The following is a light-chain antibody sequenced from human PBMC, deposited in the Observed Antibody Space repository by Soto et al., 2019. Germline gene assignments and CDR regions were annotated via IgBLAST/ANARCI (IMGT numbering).Light chain of an antibody. CDR3: ASWDDSLNGPV. V-gene: IGLV1-44*01. J-gene: IGLJ2*01. Sequence: QSVLTQPPSASGTPGQRVTISCSGSNSNIASNTVNWYQQLPGTAPKLLIYSSDQRSSGVPDRFSGSKSGTAASLAISGLQSGDEADYYCASWDDSLNGPVFGGGTKLTVL. CDR2: SSD. CDR1: NSNIASNT.